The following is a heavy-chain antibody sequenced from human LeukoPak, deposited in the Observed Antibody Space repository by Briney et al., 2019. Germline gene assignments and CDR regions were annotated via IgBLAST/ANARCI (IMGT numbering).Heavy chain of an antibody. CDR3: ARTEGIWFGELSYFDY. V-gene: IGHV1-69*04. J-gene: IGHJ4*02. CDR2: IIPILGIA. CDR1: GGTFSSYA. D-gene: IGHD3-10*01. Sequence: GASVKVSCKASGGTFSSYAISWVRQAPGQGLEWMGRIIPILGIANYAQKFQGRVTITADKSTSTAYMELNSLRAEDTAVYYCARTEGIWFGELSYFDYWGQGTLVTVSS.